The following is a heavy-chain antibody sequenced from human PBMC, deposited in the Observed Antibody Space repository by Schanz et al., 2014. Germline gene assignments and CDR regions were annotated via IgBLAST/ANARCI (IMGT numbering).Heavy chain of an antibody. CDR1: GYTFSDYY. V-gene: IGHV1-18*04. D-gene: IGHD5-12*01. CDR3: ARGGGPEDVFDI. J-gene: IGHJ3*02. Sequence: QVQLVQSGAEVKKPGASVKVSCKASGYTFSDYYIHWVRQAPGQGLEWMGWISTSNGNTNYIQKLQGRVTMTTDTSTSTAYMELSSLRSDDTAVYYCARGGGPEDVFDIWGQGTILTVSS. CDR2: ISTSNGNT.